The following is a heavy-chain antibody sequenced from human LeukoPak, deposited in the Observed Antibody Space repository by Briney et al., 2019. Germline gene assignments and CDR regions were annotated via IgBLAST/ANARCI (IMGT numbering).Heavy chain of an antibody. CDR2: ISAYNGNT. CDR3: AREVPYDSSVYYQPFDY. V-gene: IGHV1-18*01. Sequence: ASVTVSCKASGYTFTSYGINWVRQAPGQGLEWMGWISAYNGNTNYAQKLQGRVTMTTDTSTSTAYMELRSLRSDDTAVYYCAREVPYDSSVYYQPFDYWGQGTLVTVSS. J-gene: IGHJ4*02. D-gene: IGHD3-22*01. CDR1: GYTFTSYG.